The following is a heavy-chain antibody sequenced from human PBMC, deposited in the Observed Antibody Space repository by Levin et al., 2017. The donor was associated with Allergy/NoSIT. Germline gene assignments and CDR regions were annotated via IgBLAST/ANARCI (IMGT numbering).Heavy chain of an antibody. CDR1: VASISSGGHY. D-gene: IGHD2/OR15-2a*01. J-gene: IGHJ4*02. CDR2: IYYSGST. Sequence: PSETLSLTCTVSVASISSGGHYWSWIRQHPGKGLEWIGCIYYSGSTYYNPSLKSRLSISVDTSKNQFYLKLSSVTAADTAVYYCARAGNIVAFFDYWGQGTLVTVSS. CDR3: ARAGNIVAFFDY. V-gene: IGHV4-31*03.